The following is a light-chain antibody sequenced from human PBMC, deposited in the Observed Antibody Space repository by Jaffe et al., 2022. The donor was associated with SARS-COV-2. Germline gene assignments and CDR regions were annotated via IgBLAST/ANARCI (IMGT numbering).Light chain of an antibody. V-gene: IGKV1-9*01. CDR2: AAS. Sequence: DIQLTQSPSFLSASVGDRVTITCRASQGISSYLAWYQQKPGKVPKLLIYAASTLHTGVPSRFSGSGSGTEFTLTISSLQPEDFATYYCQQVNAFPPWTFGQGTKVEIK. CDR1: QGISSY. J-gene: IGKJ1*01. CDR3: QQVNAFPPWT.